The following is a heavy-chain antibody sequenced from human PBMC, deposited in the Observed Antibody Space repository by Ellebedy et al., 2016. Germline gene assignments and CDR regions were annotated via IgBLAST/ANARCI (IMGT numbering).Heavy chain of an antibody. D-gene: IGHD3-10*01. CDR3: ARRQLDPRSPWFGAFDI. CDR1: GYTFSSYW. CDR2: IYPGDSDT. Sequence: GGSLRLXXRGSGYTFSSYWIGWVRQMPGQGLEWMGIIYPGDSDTRYSPSFQGQVTISADKSTSTAYLQWRSLKASDTAMYYCARRQLDPRSPWFGAFDIWGQGTMATVSS. V-gene: IGHV5-51*01. J-gene: IGHJ3*02.